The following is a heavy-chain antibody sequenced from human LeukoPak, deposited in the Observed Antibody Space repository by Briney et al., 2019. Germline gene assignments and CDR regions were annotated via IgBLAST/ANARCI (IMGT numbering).Heavy chain of an antibody. CDR3: ARDRAKGYCSGGSCVSENYYYGMDV. J-gene: IGHJ6*04. CDR1: GFTFSSYE. V-gene: IGHV3-48*03. Sequence: GGSLRLSCAASGFTFSSYEMNWVRQAPGKGLEWVSYISSSGSTIYYADSVKGRFTISRDNAKNSLYLQMSSLRAEDTAVYYCARDRAKGYCSGGSCVSENYYYGMDVWGKGTTVTVSS. CDR2: ISSSGSTI. D-gene: IGHD2-15*01.